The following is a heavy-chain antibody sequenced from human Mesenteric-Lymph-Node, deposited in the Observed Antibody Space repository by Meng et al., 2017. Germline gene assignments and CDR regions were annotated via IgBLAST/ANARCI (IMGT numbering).Heavy chain of an antibody. CDR3: ARIGGSGSSYLEAFDY. Sequence: GSLSLTCSVSGYSISSGYYWAWIRQPPGKGLEWIGSVYHTGRTHYNPFLKSRIIMSADRSKNQLSLNLKSVTVADTAVYYCARIGGSGSSYLEAFDYWGQGTLVTVSS. D-gene: IGHD3-10*01. CDR1: GYSISSGYY. CDR2: VYHTGRT. J-gene: IGHJ4*02. V-gene: IGHV4-38-2*02.